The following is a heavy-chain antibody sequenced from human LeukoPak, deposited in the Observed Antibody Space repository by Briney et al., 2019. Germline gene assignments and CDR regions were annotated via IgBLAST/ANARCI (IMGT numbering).Heavy chain of an antibody. CDR3: ARDRAGARSHYYYGMDV. D-gene: IGHD6-19*01. CDR1: GFTFSSYA. Sequence: GGSLRLSCAASGFTFSSYAMHWVRQAPGKGLEWVAVISYDGSNKYYADSVKGRFTISRDNSKNTLYLQMNSLRAEDTAVYYCARDRAGARSHYYYGMDVWGQGTTVTVSS. J-gene: IGHJ6*02. V-gene: IGHV3-30-3*01. CDR2: ISYDGSNK.